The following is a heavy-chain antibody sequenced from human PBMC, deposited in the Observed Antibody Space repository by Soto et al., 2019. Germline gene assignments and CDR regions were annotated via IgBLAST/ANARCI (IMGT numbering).Heavy chain of an antibody. J-gene: IGHJ6*03. CDR2: ISANNGHT. D-gene: IGHD2-15*01. CDR1: GYTFTSYG. V-gene: IGHV1-18*01. Sequence: GASVKVSCKTSGYTFTSYGISWVRQAPGQGLEWMGWISANNGHTNYAQRLQGRVAMTTDTSTSTAYMELRSLRSDDTAVYYCARDVYCTSGSCYGVPMDVWGKGTTVTVSS. CDR3: ARDVYCTSGSCYGVPMDV.